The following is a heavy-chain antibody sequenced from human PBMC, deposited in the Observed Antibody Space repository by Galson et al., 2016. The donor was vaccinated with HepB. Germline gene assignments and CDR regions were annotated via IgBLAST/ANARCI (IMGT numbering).Heavy chain of an antibody. Sequence: SETLSLTCTVSGGSIVSKYYYWGWIRQSPGKGLEWIASVFYSGATFYNPSLKSRVSISVDTSKDQFSLKLSSVTAADTAVYFCARDRIAVTGRNFDYWGQGRLVSVSS. CDR3: ARDRIAVTGRNFDY. V-gene: IGHV4-39*02. J-gene: IGHJ4*02. CDR2: VFYSGAT. CDR1: GGSIVSKYYY. D-gene: IGHD6-19*01.